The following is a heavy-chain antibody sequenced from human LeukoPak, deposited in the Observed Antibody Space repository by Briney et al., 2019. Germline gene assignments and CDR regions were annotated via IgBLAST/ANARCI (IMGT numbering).Heavy chain of an antibody. CDR3: ASGTTPGTLDI. Sequence: GGSLRLSCSASGFTVSSNYMSWVRQAPGKGLEWVSVIYSGGTTYYADSVKGRFTISRDNSKNTLYLQMNSLRADDTAVYYCASGTTPGTLDIWGQGTMVTVSS. CDR1: GFTVSSNY. V-gene: IGHV3-66*01. CDR2: IYSGGTT. D-gene: IGHD4-17*01. J-gene: IGHJ3*02.